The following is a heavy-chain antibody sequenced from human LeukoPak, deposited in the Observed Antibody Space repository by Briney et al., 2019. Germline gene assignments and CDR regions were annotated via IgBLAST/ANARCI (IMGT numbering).Heavy chain of an antibody. J-gene: IGHJ3*02. CDR1: GYTFTSYG. CDR3: ARDANYYDSSGYYYWSAFDI. CDR2: ISAYNGNT. D-gene: IGHD3-22*01. V-gene: IGHV1-18*01. Sequence: PEASVKVSCKASGYTFTSYGISWVRQAPGQGLEWMGWISAYNGNTNYAQKLQGRVTMTTDTSTSTAYMELRSLRSDDTAVYYCARDANYYDSSGYYYWSAFDIWGQGTMVTVSS.